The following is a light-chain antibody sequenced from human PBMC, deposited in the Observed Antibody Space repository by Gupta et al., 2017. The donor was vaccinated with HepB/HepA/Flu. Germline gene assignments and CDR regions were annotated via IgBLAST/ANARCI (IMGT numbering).Light chain of an antibody. CDR1: QSVSSNF. V-gene: IGKV3-20*01. J-gene: IGKJ4*01. Sequence: EIVLTQSPGTLSLSPGERATLSCRASQSVSSNFLAWYQQKPGQAPRLLIYGASSRATGIPDRFSGSGSGTDFTLTISRLGPEDFALYYCQQYGSSPLTFGGGTKVEIK. CDR3: QQYGSSPLT. CDR2: GAS.